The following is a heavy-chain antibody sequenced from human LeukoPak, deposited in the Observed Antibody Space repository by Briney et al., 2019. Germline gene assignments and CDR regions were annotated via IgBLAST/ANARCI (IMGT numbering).Heavy chain of an antibody. V-gene: IGHV4-59*01. J-gene: IGHJ3*02. CDR3: ARAWVVAGTGSFQI. D-gene: IGHD6-19*01. CDR2: IYYDGST. CDR1: GGAISTYH. Sequence: SETLSLTCTVSGGAISTYHWSWIRQPPGKGLEWIGYIYYDGSTNYSPSLKSRVTISIDTSKDQFSLKFYSVTTADTAMYYCARAWVVAGTGSFQIWGQGTMVTVSS.